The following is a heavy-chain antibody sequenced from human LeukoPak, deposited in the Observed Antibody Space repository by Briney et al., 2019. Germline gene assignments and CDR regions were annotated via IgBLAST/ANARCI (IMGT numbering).Heavy chain of an antibody. Sequence: GGSLRLSCVAASGFRITNNWMTWIRRAPGKGLEWVANIKEDESQKYYVGSVKGRFTISRDSTKSSVYLQMKSLRVEDTAVYYCVRAGVGAIYYFDYWGQGTLVTVSS. V-gene: IGHV3-7*01. CDR1: GFRITNNW. CDR3: VRAGVGAIYYFDY. J-gene: IGHJ4*02. D-gene: IGHD1-26*01. CDR2: IKEDESQK.